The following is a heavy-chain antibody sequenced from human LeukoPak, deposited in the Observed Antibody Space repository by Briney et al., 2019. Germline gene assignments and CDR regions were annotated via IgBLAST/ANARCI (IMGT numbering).Heavy chain of an antibody. CDR1: GYTFTGYY. J-gene: IGHJ4*02. Sequence: ASVKVSCKASGYTFTGYYMHWVRQAPGQGLEWMGWINPNSGGTNYAQKLQGRVTMTRDTSISTAYMELSRLRSDDTAVYYCARELITTSTRSFDYWGQGTLVTVSA. V-gene: IGHV1-2*02. D-gene: IGHD2-8*01. CDR2: INPNSGGT. CDR3: ARELITTSTRSFDY.